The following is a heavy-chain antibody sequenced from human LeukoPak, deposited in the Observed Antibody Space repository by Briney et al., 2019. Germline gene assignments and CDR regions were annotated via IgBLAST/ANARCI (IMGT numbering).Heavy chain of an antibody. CDR3: ARSPTKRVPEDY. Sequence: SETLSLTCTVSSDSIFTSNWWCWVRQPPGKGLEWIGQIFHSGSTSYSPSLKSRVTISMDKSKNQISLRLTSVTAADTAVYYCARSPTKRVPEDYWGQGTLVTVSS. D-gene: IGHD2-2*01. V-gene: IGHV4-4*02. CDR2: IFHSGST. J-gene: IGHJ4*02. CDR1: SDSIFTSNW.